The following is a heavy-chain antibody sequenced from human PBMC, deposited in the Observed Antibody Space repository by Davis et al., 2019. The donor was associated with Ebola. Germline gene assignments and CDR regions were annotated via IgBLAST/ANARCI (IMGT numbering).Heavy chain of an antibody. Sequence: PSETLSLTCTVSGGSISSYYWSWIRQPPGKGLEWIGYIYYSGSTNYNPSLKSRVTMSVDTSKNQFSLKLSSVTAADTAVYYCARDEVAVIAATRVSYGMDVWGQGTSVTVSS. D-gene: IGHD2-15*01. V-gene: IGHV4-59*12. CDR2: IYYSGST. J-gene: IGHJ6*02. CDR3: ARDEVAVIAATRVSYGMDV. CDR1: GGSISSYY.